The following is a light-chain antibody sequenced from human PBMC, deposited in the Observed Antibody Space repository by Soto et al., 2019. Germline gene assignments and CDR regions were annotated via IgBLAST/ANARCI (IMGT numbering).Light chain of an antibody. Sequence: QSVLTQPASVSGSPGQSITISCTGTNSDVGAYDFVSWYQQHPGKAPKLVIYEVTHRPSGVSNRFSGSKSGNTASLTISGLQAEDEADYYCSSYTSDSPWVFGGGTKVTVL. CDR1: NSDVGAYDF. CDR2: EVT. V-gene: IGLV2-14*01. J-gene: IGLJ3*02. CDR3: SSYTSDSPWV.